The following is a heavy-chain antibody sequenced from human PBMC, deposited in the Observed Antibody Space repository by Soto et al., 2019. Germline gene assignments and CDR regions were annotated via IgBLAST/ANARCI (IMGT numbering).Heavy chain of an antibody. D-gene: IGHD2-15*01. CDR2: ISGSGDNT. J-gene: IGHJ5*02. Sequence: EVRLLESGGGLVEPGGSLRLSCTGSGFSFETYGMTWVRQAPGKRLEWVSGISGSGDNTYYADSVKGRFTISRDNARKTVYLQLVSLRAEHTATYYCAKDPYVGWYCSGGTCPITSWGQGTLVIVSS. CDR3: AKDPYVGWYCSGGTCPITS. CDR1: GFSFETYG. V-gene: IGHV3-23*01.